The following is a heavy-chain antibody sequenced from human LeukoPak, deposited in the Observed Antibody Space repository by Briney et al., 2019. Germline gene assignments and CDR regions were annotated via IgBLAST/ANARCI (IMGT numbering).Heavy chain of an antibody. Sequence: GGSLRLSCAASGFTFSSYGMHWVRQAPGKGLERVAVISYDGSNKYYADSVKGRFTISRDNSKNTLYLQMNSLRAEDTAVYYCAKESPGNRAYYFDYWGQGTLVTVSS. J-gene: IGHJ4*02. V-gene: IGHV3-30*18. CDR1: GFTFSSYG. CDR2: ISYDGSNK. D-gene: IGHD1-14*01. CDR3: AKESPGNRAYYFDY.